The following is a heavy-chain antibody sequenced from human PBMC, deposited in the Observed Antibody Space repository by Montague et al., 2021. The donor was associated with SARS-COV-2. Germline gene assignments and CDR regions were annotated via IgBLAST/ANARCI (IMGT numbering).Heavy chain of an antibody. CDR2: IYYSGST. V-gene: IGHV4-39*07. J-gene: IGHJ6*02. D-gene: IGHD3-22*01. CDR3: ARDTRITMIVVVQGYGMDV. Sequence: SETLSLTCTVSGGSISSSSYYWGWIRQPPGKGLEWIGSIYYSGSTYYNPCLKSRVTISVDTSKNQFSLKLSSVTAADTAVYYCARDTRITMIVVVQGYGMDVWGQGTTVTVSS. CDR1: GGSISSSSYY.